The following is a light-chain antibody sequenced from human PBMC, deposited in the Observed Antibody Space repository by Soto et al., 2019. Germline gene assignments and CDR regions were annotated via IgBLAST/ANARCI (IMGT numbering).Light chain of an antibody. CDR1: QSVSSSY. Sequence: TLSLSPGERATLSCRASQSVSSSYLAWYQQKPGQAPRLLIYGASSRATGIPDRFSGSGSGTDFTLTISRLEPEDFAVYYCQQYGSSPQTFGQGTKVEIK. CDR2: GAS. CDR3: QQYGSSPQT. V-gene: IGKV3-20*01. J-gene: IGKJ1*01.